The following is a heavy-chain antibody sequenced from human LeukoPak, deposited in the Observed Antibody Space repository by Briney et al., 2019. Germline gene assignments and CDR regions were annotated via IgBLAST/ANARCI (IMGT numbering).Heavy chain of an antibody. Sequence: PGGSLRLSCTGSGFTFSNYAMNWVRQAPGKGLEYVSAISGNGINTYYGNSVKGRFTVSRDNSRNTLYLQMGGLRADDMAVYYCARDSSTTNYYYGMDVWGQGTTVTVSS. J-gene: IGHJ6*02. CDR2: ISGNGINT. D-gene: IGHD2-2*01. CDR1: GFTFSNYA. CDR3: ARDSSTTNYYYGMDV. V-gene: IGHV3-64*01.